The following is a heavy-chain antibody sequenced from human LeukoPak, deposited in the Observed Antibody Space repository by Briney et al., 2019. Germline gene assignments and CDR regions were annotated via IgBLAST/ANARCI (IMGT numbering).Heavy chain of an antibody. CDR2: ISGSGGST. J-gene: IGHJ4*02. CDR1: GFTFSSYA. CDR3: ARSRDKNTYGYAY. Sequence: GGSLRLSCAASGFTFSSYAMSWVRQAPGKGLEWVSAISGSGGSTYYADSVKGRFTISRDNSKNTLYLQMNNLRAEDTAVYYCARSRDKNTYGYAYWGQGTLVTVSS. V-gene: IGHV3-23*01. D-gene: IGHD5-18*01.